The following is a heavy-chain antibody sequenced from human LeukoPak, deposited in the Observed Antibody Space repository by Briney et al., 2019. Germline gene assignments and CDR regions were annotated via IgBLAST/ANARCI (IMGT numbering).Heavy chain of an antibody. CDR2: IRSKTDGGTR. CDR1: GFSFSNAW. V-gene: IGHV3-15*01. J-gene: IGHJ3*02. CDR3: TTAVVITFSFDDAFDI. Sequence: GGSLRLSCAASGFSFSNAWISWVRQAPGKGLEWVGRIRSKTDGGTRDYAAPVKDRFTISRDDSKNTLYLQMNSLKTEDTAVYYCTTAVVITFSFDDAFDIWGQGTMVTVSS. D-gene: IGHD3-22*01.